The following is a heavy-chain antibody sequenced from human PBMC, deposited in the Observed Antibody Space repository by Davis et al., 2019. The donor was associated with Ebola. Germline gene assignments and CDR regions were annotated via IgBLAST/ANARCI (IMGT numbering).Heavy chain of an antibody. J-gene: IGHJ4*02. V-gene: IGHV4-34*01. CDR1: GVSFSDSY. Sequence: PSETLSLTCSVYGVSFSDSYYSWIRLPPGKGLEWIGEINHSGGTNYNPSLESRLTMSVDTSKNHFSLKLSSVTAADTAVYYCARDHLGAGPPLDYWGQGTLVTVSS. CDR3: ARDHLGAGPPLDY. CDR2: INHSGGT. D-gene: IGHD1-26*01.